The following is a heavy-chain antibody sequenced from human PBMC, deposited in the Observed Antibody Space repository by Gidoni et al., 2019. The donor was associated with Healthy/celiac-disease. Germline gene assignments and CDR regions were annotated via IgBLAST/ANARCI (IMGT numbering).Heavy chain of an antibody. CDR1: GYTFTGYY. D-gene: IGHD1-26*01. CDR2: INPNSGGT. V-gene: IGHV1-2*02. CDR3: ARSGWELLRVDY. J-gene: IGHJ4*02. Sequence: QVQLVQSGAEVQKPGASVKVSCKASGYTFTGYYMHWVRQAPGQGLEWMGWINPNSGGTNYAKKFQGRVTMTRDTSISTAYMELSRLRSDDTAVYYCARSGWELLRVDYWGQGTLVTVSS.